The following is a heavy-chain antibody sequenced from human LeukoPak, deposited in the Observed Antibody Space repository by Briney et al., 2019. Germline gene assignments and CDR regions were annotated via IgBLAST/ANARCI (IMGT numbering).Heavy chain of an antibody. Sequence: TPSETLSLTCTVSGYSISSGYYWVWIRQPPGKGLEWIGSIYHSGSTYYNPSLKSRVTISVDTSKNQFSLKLSSVTAADTAVYYCARIQSVVIIWYWGQGTLVTVSS. V-gene: IGHV4-38-2*02. CDR3: ARIQSVVIIWY. CDR1: GYSISSGYY. CDR2: IYHSGST. D-gene: IGHD3-3*01. J-gene: IGHJ4*02.